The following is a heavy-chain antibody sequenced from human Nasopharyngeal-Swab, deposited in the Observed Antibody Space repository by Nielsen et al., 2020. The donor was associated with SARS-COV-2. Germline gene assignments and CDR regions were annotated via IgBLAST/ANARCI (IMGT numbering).Heavy chain of an antibody. D-gene: IGHD5-18*01. J-gene: IGHJ4*02. Sequence: GESLKISCAASGFTFNTYAISWVRQAPGKGLEWVSVISGSDYSTKYADSVKGRFTISRDNSKNTVNLQMNSLRAEDTAVYYCARMDLETAIGDYWGQGTLVTVSS. CDR3: ARMDLETAIGDY. V-gene: IGHV3-23*01. CDR2: ISGSDYST. CDR1: GFTFNTYA.